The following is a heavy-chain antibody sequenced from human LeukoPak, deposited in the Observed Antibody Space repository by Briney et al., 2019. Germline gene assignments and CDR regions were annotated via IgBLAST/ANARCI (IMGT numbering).Heavy chain of an antibody. D-gene: IGHD3-10*01. CDR1: GFTFGDYT. Sequence: GGSLRPSCTASGFTFGDYTMSWFRQPPGKGLEWVGFIRSKASGGTTDYAASVRGRFTISRDDSKSIAYLQLNSLKTEDTAVYYCARGGYLYGAWGQGSLVTVSS. V-gene: IGHV3-49*03. CDR3: ARGGYLYGA. J-gene: IGHJ5*02. CDR2: IRSKASGGTT.